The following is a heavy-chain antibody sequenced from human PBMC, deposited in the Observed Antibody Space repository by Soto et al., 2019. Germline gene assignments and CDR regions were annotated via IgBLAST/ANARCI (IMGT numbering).Heavy chain of an antibody. J-gene: IGHJ6*02. CDR1: GXTFSSYA. CDR3: ASHSLGYCSGGSCYSHLRGPYYYYYYGMDV. CDR2: IIPIFGTA. V-gene: IGHV1-69*13. D-gene: IGHD2-15*01. Sequence: ASVKVSCKASGXTFSSYAISWVRQAPGQGLEWMGGIIPIFGTANYAQKFQGRVTITADESTSTAYMELSSLRSEDTAVYYCASHSLGYCSGGSCYSHLRGPYYYYYYGMDVWGQGTTVTVSS.